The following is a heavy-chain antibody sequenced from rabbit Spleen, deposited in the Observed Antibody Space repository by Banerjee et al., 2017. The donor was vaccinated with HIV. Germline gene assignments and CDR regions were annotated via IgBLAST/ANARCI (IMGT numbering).Heavy chain of an antibody. J-gene: IGHJ4*01. CDR2: IDPLFGSK. V-gene: IGHV1S47*01. D-gene: IGHD1-1*01. Sequence: QEQLVESGGGLVQPGGSLKLSCKASGFDFSSYGVSWVRQAPGKGLEWIGYIDPLFGSKYYASWVNGRFTISSHNAQNTLYLELNSLTAADTATYFCARAPDSGYWAVAFDLWGQGTLVTVS. CDR3: ARAPDSGYWAVAFDL. CDR1: GFDFSSYG.